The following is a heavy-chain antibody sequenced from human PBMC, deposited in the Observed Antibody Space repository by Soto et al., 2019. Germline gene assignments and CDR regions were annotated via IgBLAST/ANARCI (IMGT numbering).Heavy chain of an antibody. Sequence: ASVKVSCKASGGTFSSYTISWVRQAPGQGLEWMGRIIPILGIANYAQKFQGRVTITADKSTSTAYMELSSLRSEDTAVYYCARDSVAPHGAFDIWGKGTMVTVSS. V-gene: IGHV1-69*04. D-gene: IGHD3-10*01. CDR3: ARDSVAPHGAFDI. CDR2: IIPILGIA. J-gene: IGHJ3*02. CDR1: GGTFSSYT.